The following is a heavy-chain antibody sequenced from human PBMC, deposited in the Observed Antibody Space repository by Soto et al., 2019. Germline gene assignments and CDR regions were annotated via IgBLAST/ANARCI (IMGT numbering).Heavy chain of an antibody. D-gene: IGHD7-27*01. V-gene: IGHV3-48*03. Sequence: GGLSLSCAASGFTFYTYEMNWVRQAPGKGLEWVSYISSSGSTTYYADSVKGRFTISTDESKNSVYLQMNSLKTEDTAVYYCARSPLGIAPGDIWGQGTMVTVSS. CDR2: ISSSGSTT. J-gene: IGHJ3*02. CDR1: GFTFYTYE. CDR3: ARSPLGIAPGDI.